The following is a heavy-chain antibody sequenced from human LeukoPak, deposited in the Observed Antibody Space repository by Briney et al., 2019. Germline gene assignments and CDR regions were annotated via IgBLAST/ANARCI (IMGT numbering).Heavy chain of an antibody. V-gene: IGHV3-21*01. Sequence: PGGSLRLSCAASGFTFSPYTMNWVRQAPGKGLEWVSSISSSGTYTYYADSVKGRFTISRDTAKNSLYLQMNSLRAEDTAVYYCARERWGLFDYWGQGTLVTVSS. CDR1: GFTFSPYT. CDR2: ISSSGTYT. CDR3: ARERWGLFDY. J-gene: IGHJ4*02. D-gene: IGHD5-24*01.